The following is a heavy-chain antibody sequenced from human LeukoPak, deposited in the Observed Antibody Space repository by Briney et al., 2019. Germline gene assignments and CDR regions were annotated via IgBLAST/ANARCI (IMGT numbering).Heavy chain of an antibody. CDR3: ASRKKLLWFGELLYPLGY. V-gene: IGHV4-34*01. D-gene: IGHD3-10*01. CDR1: GGSFSGYY. J-gene: IGHJ4*02. Sequence: PSETLSLTCAGYGGSFSGYYWSWIRQPPGKGLEWTGEINHSGSTNYNPSLKSRVTISVDTSKNQFSLKLSSVTAADTAVYYCASRKKLLWFGELLYPLGYWGQGTLVTVSS. CDR2: INHSGST.